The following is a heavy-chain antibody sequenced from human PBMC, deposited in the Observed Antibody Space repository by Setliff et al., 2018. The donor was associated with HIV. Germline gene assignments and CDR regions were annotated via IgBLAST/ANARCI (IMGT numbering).Heavy chain of an antibody. D-gene: IGHD1-26*01. Sequence: PSETLSLTCAVYGGSFSDYYWSWVRQPPGKGLEWIGEITHSGSTNYSPSLQSRVTISVDTSKNQFSPKVSSVTAADTAVYYCARQSSGSPEYFQHWGQGTLVTVSS. J-gene: IGHJ1*01. CDR1: GGSFSDYY. CDR2: ITHSGST. V-gene: IGHV4-34*01. CDR3: ARQSSGSPEYFQH.